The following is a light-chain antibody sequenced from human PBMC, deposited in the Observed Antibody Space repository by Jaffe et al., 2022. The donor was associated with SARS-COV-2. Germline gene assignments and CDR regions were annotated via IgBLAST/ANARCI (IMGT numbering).Light chain of an antibody. CDR1: QSVSNTY. V-gene: IGKV3-20*01. CDR3: QHYGGSPLWT. J-gene: IGKJ1*01. Sequence: EIVLTQSPGTLSLSPGERATLSCRASQSVSNTYLAWYQHRPGQAPRLLIYGASSRATGIPDRFSGSGSGTDFTLTISRLEPEDLAVYYCQHYGGSPLWTFGQGTKVEIK. CDR2: GAS.